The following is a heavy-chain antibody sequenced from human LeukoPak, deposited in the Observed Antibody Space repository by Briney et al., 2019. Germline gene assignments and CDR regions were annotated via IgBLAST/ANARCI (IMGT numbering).Heavy chain of an antibody. CDR1: GFTFSSYG. CDR2: IWYDGSNK. D-gene: IGHD4-23*01. CDR3: ARDPAGDYGGNGDAFDI. J-gene: IGHJ3*02. V-gene: IGHV3-33*01. Sequence: PGGSLRPSCAASGFTFSSYGMHWVRQAPGKGLEWVAVIWYDGSNKYYADSVKGRFTISRDNSKNTLYLQMNSLRAEDTAVYYCARDPAGDYGGNGDAFDIWGQGTMVTVSS.